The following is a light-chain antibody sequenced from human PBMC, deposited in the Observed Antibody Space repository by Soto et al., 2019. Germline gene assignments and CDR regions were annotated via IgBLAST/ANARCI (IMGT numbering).Light chain of an antibody. CDR1: QSVSSSY. CDR3: QHCDGSPAWT. CDR2: RAS. V-gene: IGKV3-20*01. J-gene: IGKJ1*01. Sequence: EIVLTQSPGTLSLSPGERATLSCRAIQSVSSSYLVWYQQKPGQAPRLLIFRASTRATDIPARFSGSGSGTEFTLTISRLEPEDFAVYYCQHCDGSPAWTFGQGTKVDIK.